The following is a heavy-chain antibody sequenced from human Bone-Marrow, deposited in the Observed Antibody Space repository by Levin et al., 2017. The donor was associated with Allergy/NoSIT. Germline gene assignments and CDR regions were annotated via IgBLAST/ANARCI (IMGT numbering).Heavy chain of an antibody. V-gene: IGHV3-66*01. CDR3: ARDGTVAGRID. CDR2: IYSGGST. J-gene: IGHJ4*02. Sequence: GESLKISCAASGFTVSSHYMSWVRQAPGKGLEWVSVIYSGGSTYYADSVKGRFTISRDNSKNTLYLQMNSLRAEDTAVYYCARDGTVAGRIDWGQGTLVTVSS. D-gene: IGHD6-19*01. CDR1: GFTVSSHY.